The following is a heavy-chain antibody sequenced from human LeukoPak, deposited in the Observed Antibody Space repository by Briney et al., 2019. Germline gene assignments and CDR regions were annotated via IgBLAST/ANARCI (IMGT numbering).Heavy chain of an antibody. V-gene: IGHV3-20*04. D-gene: IGHD3-16*01. CDR2: FNWNGGRT. CDR3: AILGGVDAFDI. Sequence: GGSLRLSCVASGFTFDDYGMSWVRQAPGKGLEWVCAFNWNGGRTGYADSVKGRFTISRDNAKNSLYLQMNSLRAEDTALYYCAILGGVDAFDIWGQGTMVTVSS. J-gene: IGHJ3*02. CDR1: GFTFDDYG.